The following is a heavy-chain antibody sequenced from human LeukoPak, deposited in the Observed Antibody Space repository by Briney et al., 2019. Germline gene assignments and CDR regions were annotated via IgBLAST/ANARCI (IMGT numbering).Heavy chain of an antibody. CDR3: ARAIYDILTPYFDY. D-gene: IGHD3-9*01. V-gene: IGHV3-30*04. CDR1: GFTFSSYA. J-gene: IGHJ4*02. CDR2: ISYDGSNK. Sequence: GGSLRLSCAASGFTFSSYAMHWVGQAPGKGLEWVAVISYDGSNKYYADSVKGRFTISRDNSKNTLYLQMNSLRAEDTAVYYCARAIYDILTPYFDYWGQGTLVTVSS.